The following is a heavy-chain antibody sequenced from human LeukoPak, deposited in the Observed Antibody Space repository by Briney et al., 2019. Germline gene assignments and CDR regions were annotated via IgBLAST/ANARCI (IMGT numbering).Heavy chain of an antibody. CDR3: ATDPTGFPT. CDR2: IIPIFGTA. D-gene: IGHD3-9*01. CDR1: GGTFSSYA. V-gene: IGHV1-69*06. J-gene: IGHJ5*02. Sequence: GASVKVSCKASGGTFSSYAISWVRQAPGQGLEWMGGIIPIFGTANYAQKFQGRVTMTEDTSTDTAYMELSSLRSEDTAVYYCATDPTGFPTWGQGTLVTVSS.